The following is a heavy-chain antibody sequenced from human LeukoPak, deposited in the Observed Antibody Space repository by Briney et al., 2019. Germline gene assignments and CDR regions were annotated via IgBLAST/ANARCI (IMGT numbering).Heavy chain of an antibody. V-gene: IGHV3-33*01. CDR3: ARGVRAWELPSEGFDY. Sequence: PGRSQRLSCAASGFTFNSYGMHWVRQAPGKGLEWVALIWYDGSNKYYADSVKGRFTISRDNSKNTLYLQMSSLRAEDTAVYYCARGVRAWELPSEGFDYWGQGTLVTVSS. J-gene: IGHJ4*02. D-gene: IGHD1-26*01. CDR2: IWYDGSNK. CDR1: GFTFNSYG.